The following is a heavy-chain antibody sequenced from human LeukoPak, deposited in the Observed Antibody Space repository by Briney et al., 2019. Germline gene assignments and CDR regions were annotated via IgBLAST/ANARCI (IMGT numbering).Heavy chain of an antibody. V-gene: IGHV3-23*01. J-gene: IGHJ4*02. CDR2: IIGSGSST. D-gene: IGHD6-13*01. CDR3: AKDRAQQLVLDF. CDR1: GFTFSSYS. Sequence: GGSLRLSCAASGFTFSSYSMNWVRQAPGKGLEWVSAIIGSGSSTYYADSVKGRFTISRDNSKNTLFLQMNSLRAEDTAVYYCAKDRAQQLVLDFWGQGTLVTVSS.